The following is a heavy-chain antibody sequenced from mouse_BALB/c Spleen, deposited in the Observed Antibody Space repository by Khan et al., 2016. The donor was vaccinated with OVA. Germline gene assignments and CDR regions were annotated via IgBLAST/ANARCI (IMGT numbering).Heavy chain of an antibody. CDR3: ARWGNSYFDY. Sequence: EVKLLESGPGLVKPSQSLSLTCTVTGYSITSDYAWNWIRQFPGNKLEWMGYISYSGSTSYNPSLKSRISITRDTSKNQFFLQLNSVTTEDTATYDCARWGNSYFDYWGQGTTLTVSS. J-gene: IGHJ2*01. V-gene: IGHV3-2*02. CDR2: ISYSGST. CDR1: GYSITSDYA.